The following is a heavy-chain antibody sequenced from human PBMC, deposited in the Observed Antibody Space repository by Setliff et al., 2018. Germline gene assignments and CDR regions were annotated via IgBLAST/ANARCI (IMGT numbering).Heavy chain of an antibody. CDR1: GDSIRRGDY. Sequence: ASETLSLTCTVSGDSIRRGDYWSWIRQHPGKGLEWIGYIYYSGNTFYNPSLGSRLTISGDTSKNQFSLKLSSVTAADTAVYYCARRIVGAVDGFDIWGQGTMVTVSS. D-gene: IGHD1-26*01. CDR3: ARRIVGAVDGFDI. CDR2: IYYSGNT. J-gene: IGHJ3*02. V-gene: IGHV4-39*01.